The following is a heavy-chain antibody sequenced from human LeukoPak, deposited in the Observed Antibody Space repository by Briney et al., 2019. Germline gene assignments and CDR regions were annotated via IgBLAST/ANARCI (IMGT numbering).Heavy chain of an antibody. Sequence: GGSLRLSCAASGFTFSDYYMSWIRQAPGKGLEWVSYITSSGSTIYYADSVRGRFTISRDNAKNSLYLQMDSLRAEDTAVYYCARAQTTVAYPFSYWGQGTLVTVSS. J-gene: IGHJ4*02. V-gene: IGHV3-11*01. D-gene: IGHD4-23*01. CDR1: GFTFSDYY. CDR3: ARAQTTVAYPFSY. CDR2: ITSSGSTI.